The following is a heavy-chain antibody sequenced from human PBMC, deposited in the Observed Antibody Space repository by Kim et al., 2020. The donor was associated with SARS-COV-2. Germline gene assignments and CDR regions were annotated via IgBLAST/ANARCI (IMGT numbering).Heavy chain of an antibody. V-gene: IGHV1-3*01. Sequence: ASVKVSCKASGYTFTSYAMHWVRQAPGQRLEWMGWINAGNGNTKYSQKFQGRVTITRDTSASTAYMELSSLRSEDTAVYYCARDRLIRRKSSSWYWFDPWGQGTLVTVSS. CDR2: INAGNGNT. CDR1: GYTFTSYA. D-gene: IGHD6-13*01. CDR3: ARDRLIRRKSSSWYWFDP. J-gene: IGHJ5*02.